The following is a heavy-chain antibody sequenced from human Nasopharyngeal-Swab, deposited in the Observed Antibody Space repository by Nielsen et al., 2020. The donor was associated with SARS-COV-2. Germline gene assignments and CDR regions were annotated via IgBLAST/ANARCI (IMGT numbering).Heavy chain of an antibody. Sequence: GESLKISCAASGFTFSTYAMHWVRQAPGKGLEWVAVISYDGSYKYYADSVKGRFTISRDNTKNSLYLEMNSLRADDTAVYYCARGADAEAYCGGDCFSEYFFDSWGQGTLVTVSS. J-gene: IGHJ4*02. V-gene: IGHV3-30*04. CDR3: ARGADAEAYCGGDCFSEYFFDS. CDR2: ISYDGSYK. CDR1: GFTFSTYA. D-gene: IGHD2-21*02.